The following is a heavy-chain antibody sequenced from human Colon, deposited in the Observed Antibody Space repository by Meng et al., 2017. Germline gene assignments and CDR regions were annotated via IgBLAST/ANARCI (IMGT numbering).Heavy chain of an antibody. CDR3: ARGSGTLRHFDY. J-gene: IGHJ4*02. Sequence: GQLQESGPGLVKPSQTLSLTCIVSGGSISNGFFFWSWIRQHPLKGLEWFGSVSHTGSTSYNPSIQSRVTISRDTPKNQFSLNLTSVTAADTAVYFCARGSGTLRHFDYWGQGTLVTVSS. D-gene: IGHD1-26*01. V-gene: IGHV4-31*03. CDR1: GGSISNGFFF. CDR2: VSHTGST.